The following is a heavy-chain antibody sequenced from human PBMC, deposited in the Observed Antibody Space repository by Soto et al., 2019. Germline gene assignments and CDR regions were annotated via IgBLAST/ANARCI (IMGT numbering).Heavy chain of an antibody. V-gene: IGHV1-2*04. Sequence: GASVKVSCKASGYPFTGYWIHWVRQAPGQGLEWMGWINPNSGGTNYAQKFQGWVTMTRDTSISTAYMELSRLGSDDTAVYYCARAKRITIFGVVRGKDYFDYWGQGTLVTVSS. J-gene: IGHJ4*02. CDR2: INPNSGGT. CDR1: GYPFTGYW. D-gene: IGHD3-3*01. CDR3: ARAKRITIFGVVRGKDYFDY.